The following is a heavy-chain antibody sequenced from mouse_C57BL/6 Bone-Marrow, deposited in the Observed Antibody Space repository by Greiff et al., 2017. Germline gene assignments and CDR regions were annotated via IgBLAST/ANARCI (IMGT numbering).Heavy chain of an antibody. V-gene: IGHV2-9-1*01. CDR2: IWTGGGT. J-gene: IGHJ4*01. Sequence: VKLVESGPGLVAPSQSLSITCTVSGFSLTSYAISWVRQPPGKGLEWLGVIWTGGGTNYNSALKSRLSISKDNSKSQVFLKMNSLQTDDTARYYCARYYDYDVGAMDYWGQGTSVTVSS. CDR3: ARYYDYDVGAMDY. D-gene: IGHD2-4*01. CDR1: GFSLTSYA.